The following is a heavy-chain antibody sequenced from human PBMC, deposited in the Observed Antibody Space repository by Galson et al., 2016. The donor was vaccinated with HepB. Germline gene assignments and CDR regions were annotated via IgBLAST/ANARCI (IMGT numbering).Heavy chain of an antibody. J-gene: IGHJ6*02. Sequence: SLRLSCAASRFTFDDYAMHWVRQAPGKGLEWVSGINWSSASIGYADSVKGRFTISRDNAKNSLYLQMNSLRAEDTALYYCAKDRGSGSTKYYYYGMDVWGQGTTVTVSS. CDR1: RFTFDDYA. CDR3: AKDRGSGSTKYYYYGMDV. D-gene: IGHD3-10*01. V-gene: IGHV3-9*01. CDR2: INWSSASI.